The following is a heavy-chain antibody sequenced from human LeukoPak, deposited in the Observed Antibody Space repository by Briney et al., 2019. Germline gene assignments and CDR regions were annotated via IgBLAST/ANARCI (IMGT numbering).Heavy chain of an antibody. Sequence: SGTLSLTCAVSGGSISSSNWWSWVRQPPGQGLEWIGEIYHSGSTNYNPSLKSRVTISVDKSKNQFSLKLSSVTAADTAVYYCARLRCSGGSCYSESSDYYYGMDVWGKGTTVTVSS. CDR2: IYHSGST. CDR1: GGSISSSNW. J-gene: IGHJ6*04. D-gene: IGHD2-15*01. V-gene: IGHV4-4*02. CDR3: ARLRCSGGSCYSESSDYYYGMDV.